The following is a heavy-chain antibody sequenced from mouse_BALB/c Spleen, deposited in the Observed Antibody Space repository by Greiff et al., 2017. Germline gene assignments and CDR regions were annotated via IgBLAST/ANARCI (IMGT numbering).Heavy chain of an antibody. CDR1: GFNFNDTY. J-gene: IGHJ2*01. CDR3: ARSGAGYVDY. CDR2: IDPANGNT. V-gene: IGHV14-3*02. Sequence: VQLQQSGAELVKPGASVKLSCTASGFNFNDTYMHWVKQRPEQGLEWIGRIDPANGNTNYDPKFQGKATITADTSSNTAYLQLSSLTSEDTAVYYCARSGAGYVDYWGQGTTLTVSS.